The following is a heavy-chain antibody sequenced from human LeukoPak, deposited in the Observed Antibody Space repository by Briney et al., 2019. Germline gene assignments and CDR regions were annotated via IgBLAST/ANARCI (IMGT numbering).Heavy chain of an antibody. Sequence: QPGRSLRLSCAASGFTFSSYGMHWVRQAPGKGLEWVAVISYDGSNKYYADSVKGRFTISRDNSKNTLYLQMNSLRAEDTAVYYCAKDIAVTTPLYGMDVWGQGTTVTVSS. CDR3: AKDIAVTTPLYGMDV. V-gene: IGHV3-30*18. CDR1: GFTFSSYG. CDR2: ISYDGSNK. D-gene: IGHD4-17*01. J-gene: IGHJ6*02.